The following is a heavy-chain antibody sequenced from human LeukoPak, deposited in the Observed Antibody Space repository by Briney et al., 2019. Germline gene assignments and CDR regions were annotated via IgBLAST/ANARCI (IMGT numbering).Heavy chain of an antibody. J-gene: IGHJ3*02. CDR1: GFTFSSYG. CDR2: IRYDGSNK. D-gene: IGHD1-1*01. V-gene: IGHV3-30*02. Sequence: GGSLRLSCAASGFTFSSYGMHWVGQAPGKGLDWVAFIRYDGSNKYYADSVKGRFTISRDNSKNTLYLQMNSLRAEDTAVYYCAKEGTHGATPNHAFDIWGQGTMVTVSS. CDR3: AKEGTHGATPNHAFDI.